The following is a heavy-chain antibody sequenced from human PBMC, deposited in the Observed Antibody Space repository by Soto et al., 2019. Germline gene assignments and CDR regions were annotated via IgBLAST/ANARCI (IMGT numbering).Heavy chain of an antibody. CDR1: GGSFSGYY. CDR2: INHSGST. D-gene: IGHD5-12*01. CDR3: GRDQSGSGYYVDWIDP. V-gene: IGHV4-34*01. Sequence: PSETLSLTCAVYGGSFSGYYWTWIRQPPGTGLEWIGEINHSGSTNYNPSLKSRVTISVDTVATTVNMELTSLTSEDTAVYYCGRDQSGSGYYVDWIDPWGQGTLVTVSS. J-gene: IGHJ5*02.